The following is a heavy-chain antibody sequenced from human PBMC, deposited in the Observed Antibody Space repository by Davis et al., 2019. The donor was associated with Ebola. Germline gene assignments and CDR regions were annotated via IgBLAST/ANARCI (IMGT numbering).Heavy chain of an antibody. CDR1: RFTFSTYV. V-gene: IGHV3-30*04. CDR3: AKEKTTVTTFWYFDL. J-gene: IGHJ2*01. D-gene: IGHD4-17*01. Sequence: GESLKISCAASRFTFSTYVMYWVRQAPGKGLEWVAVISYDGSNKYYADSVKGRFTISRDNSKNTLYLQMNSLRAEDTAVYYCAKEKTTVTTFWYFDLWGRGTLVTVSS. CDR2: ISYDGSNK.